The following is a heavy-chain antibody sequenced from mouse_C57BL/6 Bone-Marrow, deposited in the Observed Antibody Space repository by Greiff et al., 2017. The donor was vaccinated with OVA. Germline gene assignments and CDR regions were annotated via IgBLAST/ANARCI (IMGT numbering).Heavy chain of an antibody. CDR2: IYPRSGNT. J-gene: IGHJ4*01. Sequence: VQLQQSGAELARPGASVKLSCTASGYTFTSYGISWVKQRTGQGLEWIGEIYPRSGNTYYNEKFKGKATLTADKSSSTAYMELRSLTSEDSAVYCCARAPFDYYVSSLYYAMDYWGQGTSVTVSS. CDR1: GYTFTSYG. CDR3: ARAPFDYYVSSLYYAMDY. V-gene: IGHV1-81*01. D-gene: IGHD1-1*01.